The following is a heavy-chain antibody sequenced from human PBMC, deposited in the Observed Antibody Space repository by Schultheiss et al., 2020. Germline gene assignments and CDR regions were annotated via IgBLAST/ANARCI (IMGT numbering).Heavy chain of an antibody. Sequence: SETLSLTCTVSGGSISGYFWNWIRQPAGKGLEWIGYIYYSGSTNYNPSLKSRVTISVDTSKNQFSLKLSSVTAADTAVYYCASLAAKFDYWGQGTLVTVSS. CDR1: GGSISGYF. CDR3: ASLAAKFDY. V-gene: IGHV4-59*08. J-gene: IGHJ4*02. D-gene: IGHD2-15*01. CDR2: IYYSGST.